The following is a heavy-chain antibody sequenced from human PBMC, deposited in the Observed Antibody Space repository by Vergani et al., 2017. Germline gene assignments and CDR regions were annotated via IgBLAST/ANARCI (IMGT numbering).Heavy chain of an antibody. Sequence: QVQLVESGGGVVQPGGSLRLSCAASGCTFNSYGMHWVRQAPGKGLEWVASIRSDESRRYYGDSMEGPFTISRDNSKNTLYLQMKSLRTEDTAVYYCAKEGGGYCSGGTCYPEYWGQGTLVIVSS. CDR3: AKEGGGYCSGGTCYPEY. CDR2: IRSDESRR. D-gene: IGHD2-15*01. V-gene: IGHV3-30*02. CDR1: GCTFNSYG. J-gene: IGHJ4*02.